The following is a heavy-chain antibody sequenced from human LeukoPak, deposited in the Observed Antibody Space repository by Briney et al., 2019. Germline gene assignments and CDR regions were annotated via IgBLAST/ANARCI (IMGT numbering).Heavy chain of an antibody. CDR3: AIDIWGRGDGFILDS. Sequence: PSETLSLTCTVSGGSISSGDYYWSWIRQPPGTGLEWIGNVHYSGNTNYNPSLQSRVTISADTSKNQFSLRLSSVTAEDTAMYYCAIDIWGRGDGFILDSWGQGTLVTVSS. CDR2: VHYSGNT. D-gene: IGHD5-24*01. J-gene: IGHJ4*02. V-gene: IGHV4-61*08. CDR1: GGSISSGDYY.